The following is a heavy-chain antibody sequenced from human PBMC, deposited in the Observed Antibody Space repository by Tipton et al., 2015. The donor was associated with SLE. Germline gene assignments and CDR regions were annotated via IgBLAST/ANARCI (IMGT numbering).Heavy chain of an antibody. CDR1: GYTFTGYY. Sequence: QLVQSGPEVKKPGASVKVSCKASGYTFTGYYMHWVRQAPGQGLEWMGWISAYNGNTNYAQKLQGRVTMTTDTSTSTAYMELRSLRSDDTAVYYCARDRVSSSSRWVDPWGQGTLVTVSS. CDR2: ISAYNGNT. D-gene: IGHD6-13*01. J-gene: IGHJ5*02. CDR3: ARDRVSSSSRWVDP. V-gene: IGHV1-18*04.